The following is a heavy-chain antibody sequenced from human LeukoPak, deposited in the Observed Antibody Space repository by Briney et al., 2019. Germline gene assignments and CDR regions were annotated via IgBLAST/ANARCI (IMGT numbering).Heavy chain of an antibody. CDR1: GYSFTSYW. V-gene: IGHV5-51*01. CDR3: ARHSAQQLDAFDI. D-gene: IGHD6-13*01. Sequence: GESLKISCQGFGYSFTSYWIGWVRQMPGKGLEWMGIIYPGDSDTRYSPSFQGQVTISADKSISTAYLQWSSLKASDTAMYYCARHSAQQLDAFDIWGQGTMVTVSS. J-gene: IGHJ3*02. CDR2: IYPGDSDT.